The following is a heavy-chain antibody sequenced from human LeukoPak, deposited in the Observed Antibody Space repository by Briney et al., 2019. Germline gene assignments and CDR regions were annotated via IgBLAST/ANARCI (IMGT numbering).Heavy chain of an antibody. CDR3: ARGSGATWFDP. Sequence: PSETLSLTCAVSGGSISSSNWWSWVRQPPGKGLEWIGRIYTSGSTNYNPSLKSRVTISVDTSKNQFSLKLSSVTAADTAVYYCARGSGATWFDPWGQGTPVTVSS. D-gene: IGHD1-26*01. CDR2: IYTSGST. J-gene: IGHJ5*02. V-gene: IGHV4-4*02. CDR1: GGSISSSNW.